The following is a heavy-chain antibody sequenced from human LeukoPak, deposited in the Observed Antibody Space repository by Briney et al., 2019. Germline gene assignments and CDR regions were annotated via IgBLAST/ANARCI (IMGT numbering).Heavy chain of an antibody. CDR3: ARLRYGGNSLYFLDY. CDR2: IYYSGST. Sequence: KASETLSLTCTVSGGSISSYYWSWIRQPPGKGLEWIGYIYYSGSTNYNPSLKSRVTISVDTSKNQFSLKLSSVTAADTAVYYCARLRYGGNSLYFLDYWGQGTLVTVSS. J-gene: IGHJ4*02. V-gene: IGHV4-59*01. D-gene: IGHD4-23*01. CDR1: GGSISSYY.